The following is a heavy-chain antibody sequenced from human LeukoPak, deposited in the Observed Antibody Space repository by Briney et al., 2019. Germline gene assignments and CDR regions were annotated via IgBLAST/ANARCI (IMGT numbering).Heavy chain of an antibody. CDR1: GFTFSSYA. Sequence: GGSLRLSCAASGFTFSSYAMHWVRQAPGKGLEWVAVISYDGSNKYYADSVKGRFTISRDNSKNTLYLQMNSLRAEDTAVYYCANPLYSYGYELGYWGQGTLVTVSS. J-gene: IGHJ4*02. CDR2: ISYDGSNK. CDR3: ANPLYSYGYELGY. V-gene: IGHV3-30-3*01. D-gene: IGHD5-18*01.